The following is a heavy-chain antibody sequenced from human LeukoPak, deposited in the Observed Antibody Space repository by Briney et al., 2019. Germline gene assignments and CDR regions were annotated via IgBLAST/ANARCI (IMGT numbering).Heavy chain of an antibody. CDR3: ARDRRQLWLSGDYYYYYGMDV. V-gene: IGHV3-74*01. Sequence: GGSLRLSCAASGFTFSSYWMHWVRQAPGKGLVWVSRINSDGSSTSYADSVKGRFTISRDNAKNTLYLQMNSLRAEDTAVYYCARDRRQLWLSGDYYYYYGMDVWGQGTTVTVSS. CDR1: GFTFSSYW. J-gene: IGHJ6*02. CDR2: INSDGSST. D-gene: IGHD5-18*01.